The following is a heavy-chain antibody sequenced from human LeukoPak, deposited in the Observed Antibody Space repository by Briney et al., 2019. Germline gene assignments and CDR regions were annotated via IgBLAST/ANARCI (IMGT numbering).Heavy chain of an antibody. CDR1: GYTLTNYA. CDR2: FNSDTGNT. J-gene: IGHJ4*02. D-gene: IGHD6-19*01. CDR3: VRGGPNKSGWTLDY. V-gene: IGHV1-3*01. Sequence: ASVKVSCKASGYTLTNYAIHWVRQAPGQRLEWMGWFNSDTGNTEYSQKFQGGVTISRDTSANTAYMELNRLRPEDTAVFYCVRGGPNKSGWTLDYWGQGTLVTVSS.